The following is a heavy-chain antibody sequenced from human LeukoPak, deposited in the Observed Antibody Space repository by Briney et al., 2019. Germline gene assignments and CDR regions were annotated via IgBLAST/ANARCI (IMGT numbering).Heavy chain of an antibody. CDR1: GFTFSSYA. J-gene: IGHJ4*02. CDR3: AKDTTKAVVVPAAMGY. D-gene: IGHD2-2*01. Sequence: GGSLRLSCAASGFTFSSYAMHWVRQAPGKGLEWVAVISYDGSNKYYADSVKGRFTISRDNSKNTLYLQMNSLRAEDTAVYYCAKDTTKAVVVPAAMGYWGQGTLVTVSS. V-gene: IGHV3-30-3*01. CDR2: ISYDGSNK.